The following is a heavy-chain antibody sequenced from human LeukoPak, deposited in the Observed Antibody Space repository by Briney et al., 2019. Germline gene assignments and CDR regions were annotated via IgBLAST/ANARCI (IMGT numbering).Heavy chain of an antibody. Sequence: PGGSLRLSCAASRFTFSDYGMHWVRQAPGKGLEWVAFIRNDGSHNYYADSVKGRFTISRDDSKNTVYLQMNSLTAADTAVYYCARQSIEWFFLFEYWGQGTVVIVSS. V-gene: IGHV3-30*02. J-gene: IGHJ4*02. CDR1: RFTFSDYG. CDR2: IRNDGSHN. D-gene: IGHD3-3*01. CDR3: ARQSIEWFFLFEY.